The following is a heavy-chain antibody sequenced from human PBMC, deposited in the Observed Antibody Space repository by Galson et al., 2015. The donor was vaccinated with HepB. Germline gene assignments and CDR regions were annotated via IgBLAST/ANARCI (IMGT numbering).Heavy chain of an antibody. CDR2: ISYDGSNK. Sequence: SLRLSCAASGFTFSSYAMHWVRQAPGKGLEWVAVISYDGSNKYYADSVKGRFTISRDNSKNTLYLQMNSLRAEDTAVYYCASLYYDILTGYSPGYWGQGTLVTVSS. J-gene: IGHJ4*02. V-gene: IGHV3-30*04. CDR1: GFTFSSYA. D-gene: IGHD3-9*01. CDR3: ASLYYDILTGYSPGY.